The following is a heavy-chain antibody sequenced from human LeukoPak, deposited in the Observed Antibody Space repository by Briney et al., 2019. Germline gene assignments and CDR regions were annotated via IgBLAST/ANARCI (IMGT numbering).Heavy chain of an antibody. V-gene: IGHV3-7*01. CDR2: IKQDGSEK. J-gene: IGHJ6*03. Sequence: GGSLRPSCAASGFTFSSYWISWVRQAPGKGLEWVANIKQDGSEKYYVDSVKGRFTISRDNAKNSLYLQMNSLRAEDTAVYYCARAGYSSSWYAVYYYMDVWGKGTTVTISS. D-gene: IGHD6-13*01. CDR1: GFTFSSYW. CDR3: ARAGYSSSWYAVYYYMDV.